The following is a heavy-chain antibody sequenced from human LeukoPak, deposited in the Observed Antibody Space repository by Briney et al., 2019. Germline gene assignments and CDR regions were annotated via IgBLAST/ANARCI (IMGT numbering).Heavy chain of an antibody. V-gene: IGHV3-21*01. CDR2: ISSSSSYI. D-gene: IGHD3-10*01. Sequence: GGSLRLSCAASGFTFSSYSMNWVRQAPGKGLEWVSSISSSSSYIYYADSVKGRFTISRDNAKNSLYLQMNSIRHKDTAVYYCPRASRWFGPHYWGQGTLVTVSS. CDR1: GFTFSSYS. CDR3: PRASRWFGPHY. J-gene: IGHJ4*02.